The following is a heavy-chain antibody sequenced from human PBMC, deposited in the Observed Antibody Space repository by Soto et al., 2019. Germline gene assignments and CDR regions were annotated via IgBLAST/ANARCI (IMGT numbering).Heavy chain of an antibody. CDR2: ISYDGSNK. J-gene: IGHJ6*02. CDR3: ARAARLNYYYYGMDV. Sequence: GGSLRLSCAASGFTFSSYAMHWVRQAPGKGLEWVAVISYDGSNKYYADSVKGRFTISRDNSKNTLYLQMNSLRAEDTAVYYCARAARLNYYYYGMDVWGQGTTVTVSS. D-gene: IGHD3-16*01. CDR1: GFTFSSYA. V-gene: IGHV3-30-3*01.